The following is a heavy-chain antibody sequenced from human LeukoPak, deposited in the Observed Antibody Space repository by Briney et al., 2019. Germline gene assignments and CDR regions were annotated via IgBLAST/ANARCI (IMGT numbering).Heavy chain of an antibody. J-gene: IGHJ6*03. CDR2: MNPNSGNT. V-gene: IGHV1-8*01. CDR3: ARGGDSSSWYPLYYYYYMDV. D-gene: IGHD6-13*01. CDR1: GYTFTSND. Sequence: ASVKVSCKASGYTFTSNDINWVRQATGQGLEWMGWMNPNSGNTGYAQKFQGRVTMTRNTSISTAYMELSSLRSEDTAVYYCARGGDSSSWYPLYYYYYMDVWGKGTTVTVSS.